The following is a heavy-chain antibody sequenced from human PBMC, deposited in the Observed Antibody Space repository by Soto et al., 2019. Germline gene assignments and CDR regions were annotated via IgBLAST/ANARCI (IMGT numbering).Heavy chain of an antibody. Sequence: SLKVSCKGSGYSFTSYWISWVRQMPGKGLEWMGRIDHSDSYTNYSPSFQGHVTISADKSISTVYRQWRSLKASDTAMNYSARILEDSVVVPAASRDYWGQGALVTVSS. CDR1: GYSFTSYW. CDR2: IDHSDSYT. J-gene: IGHJ4*02. D-gene: IGHD2-2*01. V-gene: IGHV5-10-1*01. CDR3: ARILEDSVVVPAASRDY.